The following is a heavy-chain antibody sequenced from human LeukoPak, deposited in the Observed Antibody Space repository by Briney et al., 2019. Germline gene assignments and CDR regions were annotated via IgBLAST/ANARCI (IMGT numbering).Heavy chain of an antibody. CDR2: ISSSNSYI. Sequence: GGSLRLSCVASGFTFSSYSMNWVRQAPGKGLEWVSSISSSNSYIWYADSMKGRFTISRDNAKSSLYLQMNSLRAEDTAIYYCVRDKAGTTPYYYYSMDVWGKGTTVTVSS. CDR1: GFTFSSYS. J-gene: IGHJ6*03. CDR3: VRDKAGTTPYYYYSMDV. D-gene: IGHD1-14*01. V-gene: IGHV3-21*01.